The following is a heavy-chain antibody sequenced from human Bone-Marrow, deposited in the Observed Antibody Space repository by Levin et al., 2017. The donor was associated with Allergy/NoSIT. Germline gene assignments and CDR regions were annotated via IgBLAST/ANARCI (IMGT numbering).Heavy chain of an antibody. D-gene: IGHD1-26*01. V-gene: IGHV1-3*01. Sequence: GGSLRLSCKASGYTFTSYAIHWVRQAPGQRPEWMGWINAGNGNTKSSQNFQGRVTITWDTSASTAYMELGSLKSEDTAVYYCASSGWALSFDFWGQGTLVTVSS. CDR3: ASSGWALSFDF. CDR2: INAGNGNT. CDR1: GYTFTSYA. J-gene: IGHJ4*02.